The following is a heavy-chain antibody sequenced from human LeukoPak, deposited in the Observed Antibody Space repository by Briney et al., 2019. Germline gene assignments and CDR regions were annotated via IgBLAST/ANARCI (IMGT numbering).Heavy chain of an antibody. Sequence: ASVKVSCKASGYTFTGYYMRWVRQAPGQGLEWMGRINPNSGGTNYAQKFQGRVTMTRDTSISTAYMELSRLRSDDTAVYYCARGTLSHDYVGYWGQGTLVTGSS. J-gene: IGHJ4*02. V-gene: IGHV1-2*06. CDR2: INPNSGGT. CDR3: ARGTLSHDYVGY. CDR1: GYTFTGYY.